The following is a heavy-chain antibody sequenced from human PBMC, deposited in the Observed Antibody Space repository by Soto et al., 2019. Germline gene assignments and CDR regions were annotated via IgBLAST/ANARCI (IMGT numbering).Heavy chain of an antibody. CDR3: ARVPGYYDILTGYYAPYNWFDP. CDR2: IYYSGST. J-gene: IGHJ5*02. V-gene: IGHV4-59*01. Sequence: SETLSLTCTVSGGSISSYYWSWIRQPPGKGLEWIGYIYYSGSTNYNPSLKSRVTISVDTSKNQFSLKLSSVTAADTAVYYCARVPGYYDILTGYYAPYNWFDPWGQGTLVTVSS. CDR1: GGSISSYY. D-gene: IGHD3-9*01.